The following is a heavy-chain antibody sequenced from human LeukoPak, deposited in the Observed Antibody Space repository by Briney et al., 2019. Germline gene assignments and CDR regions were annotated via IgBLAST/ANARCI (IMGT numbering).Heavy chain of an antibody. Sequence: GGSLRLSCAASGFNVNNNYMSWVRQAPGKGLEWVSVIYSGGRTYYADSVKGRLTISRDNSENTLYLQMNSLRAEDTAVCYCARGGSGSYRFDYWGQGTLVTVSS. CDR3: ARGGSGSYRFDY. CDR1: GFNVNNNY. CDR2: IYSGGRT. J-gene: IGHJ4*02. D-gene: IGHD1-26*01. V-gene: IGHV3-53*01.